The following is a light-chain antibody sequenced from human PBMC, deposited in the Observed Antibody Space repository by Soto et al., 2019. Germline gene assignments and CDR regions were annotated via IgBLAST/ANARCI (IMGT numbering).Light chain of an antibody. CDR3: QQSYSPPPVT. J-gene: IGKJ5*01. CDR2: AAA. V-gene: IGKV1-39*01. CDR1: QSINRY. Sequence: DIQMTQSPSSLSASVGDRVTITCRASQSINRYLNWYQQKPGKAPKLLIYAAASLQSGVPSRFSGSGSGTDFTLTISSLQPEDFATDYCQQSYSPPPVTFGQGTRLEIK.